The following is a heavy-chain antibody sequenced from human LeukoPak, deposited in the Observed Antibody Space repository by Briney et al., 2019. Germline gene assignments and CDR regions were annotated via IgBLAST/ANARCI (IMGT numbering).Heavy chain of an antibody. CDR3: AKTIPSIAVAGMDY. D-gene: IGHD6-19*01. Sequence: PGGSLRLSCAASGFTFDDYAMHWVRQAPGKGLEWVSAISGSGGSTYYADSVKGRFTISRDNSKNTLYLQMNSLRTEDTAVYYCAKTIPSIAVAGMDYWGQGTLVTVSS. CDR2: ISGSGGST. V-gene: IGHV3-23*01. CDR1: GFTFDDYA. J-gene: IGHJ4*02.